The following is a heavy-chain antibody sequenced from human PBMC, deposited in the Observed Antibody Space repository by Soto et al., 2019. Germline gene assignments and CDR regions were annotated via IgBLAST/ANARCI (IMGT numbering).Heavy chain of an antibody. CDR1: GYTFTSYD. D-gene: IGHD5-12*01. CDR2: MNPNSGNT. Sequence: ASVKVSCKASGYTFTSYDINWVRQATGQGLEWMGWMNPNSGNTGYAQKFQGRVTMTRNTSISTAYMELSSLRSEDTAVYYCARVAGGYDFGYYYYYMDVCGKGTTVTVSS. CDR3: ARVAGGYDFGYYYYYMDV. V-gene: IGHV1-8*01. J-gene: IGHJ6*03.